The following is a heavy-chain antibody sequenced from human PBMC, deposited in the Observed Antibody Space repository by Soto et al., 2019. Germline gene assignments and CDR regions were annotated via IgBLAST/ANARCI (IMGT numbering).Heavy chain of an antibody. Sequence: SQTLSLTCAISGDSVSSNSAAWNWIRQSPSRGLEWLGRTYYRSKWYNDYAVSVKSRITINPDTSKNQFSLQLNSVTPEDTAVYYCARRYYDFWSGYYAWFDPWGQGTLVTVSS. V-gene: IGHV6-1*01. J-gene: IGHJ5*02. D-gene: IGHD3-3*01. CDR2: TYYRSKWYN. CDR3: ARRYYDFWSGYYAWFDP. CDR1: GDSVSSNSAA.